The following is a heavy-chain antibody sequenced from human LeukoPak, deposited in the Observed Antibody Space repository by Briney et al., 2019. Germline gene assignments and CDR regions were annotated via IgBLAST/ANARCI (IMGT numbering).Heavy chain of an antibody. D-gene: IGHD5-18*01. J-gene: IGHJ5*02. Sequence: GGSLRLSCAASGFTFSSYSMNWVRQAPGKGLEWVSSISSSSSYIYYADSVKGRFTISRDNSKNTLYLQMNSLRAEDTAVYYCASSYNYGYENWFDPWGQGTLVTVSS. CDR3: ASSYNYGYENWFDP. CDR1: GFTFSSYS. V-gene: IGHV3-21*01. CDR2: ISSSSSYI.